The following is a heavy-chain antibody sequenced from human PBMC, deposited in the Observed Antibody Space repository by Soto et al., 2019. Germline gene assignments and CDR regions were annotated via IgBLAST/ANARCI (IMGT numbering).Heavy chain of an antibody. V-gene: IGHV4-59*01. CDR3: ARDAHSGYSSSWYPRGFDP. CDR2: IYYSGST. Sequence: SETLSLTCLVSGDSISSYYWSWIRQPPGKGLEWIGYIYYSGSTNYNPSLKSRVTISVDTSKNQFSLKLSSVTAADTAVYYCARDAHSGYSSSWYPRGFDPWGQGTLVTVSS. D-gene: IGHD6-13*01. J-gene: IGHJ5*02. CDR1: GDSISSYY.